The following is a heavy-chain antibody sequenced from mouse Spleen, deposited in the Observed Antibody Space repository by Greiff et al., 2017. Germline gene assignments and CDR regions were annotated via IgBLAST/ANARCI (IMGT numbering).Heavy chain of an antibody. J-gene: IGHJ2*01. CDR2: INPNNGGT. CDR1: GYTFTDYN. V-gene: IGHV1-22*01. CDR3: ARGHGLRPFYYFDY. D-gene: IGHD1-2*01. Sequence: EVQLQESGPELVKPGASVKMSCKASGYTFTDYNMHWVKQSHGKSLEWIGYINPNNGGTSYNQKFKGKATLTVNKSSSTAYMELRSLTSEDSAVYYCARGHGLRPFYYFDYWGQGTTLTVSS.